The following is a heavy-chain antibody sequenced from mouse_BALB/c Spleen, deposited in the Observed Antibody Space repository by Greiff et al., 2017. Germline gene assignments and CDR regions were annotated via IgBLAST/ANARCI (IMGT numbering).Heavy chain of an antibody. CDR2: INPYNDGT. D-gene: IGHD4-1*01. CDR1: GYTFTSYV. V-gene: IGHV1-14*01. CDR3: ARTGTSWYFDV. Sequence: EVQLQESGPELVKPGASVKMSCKASGYTFTSYVMHWVKQKPGQGLEWIGYINPYNDGTKYNEKFKGKATLTSDKSSSTAYMELSSLTSEDSAVYYCARTGTSWYFDVWGAGTTVTVSS. J-gene: IGHJ1*01.